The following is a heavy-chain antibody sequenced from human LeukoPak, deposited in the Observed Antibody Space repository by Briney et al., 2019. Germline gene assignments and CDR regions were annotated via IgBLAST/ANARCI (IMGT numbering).Heavy chain of an antibody. CDR1: GFTFSSYG. J-gene: IGHJ4*02. V-gene: IGHV3-30*18. D-gene: IGHD6-13*01. CDR3: AKDGVWQQLDFDY. CDR2: ISYDGSNK. Sequence: GGSLRLSCAASGFTFSSYGMHWVRQAPGKGLEWVAVISYDGSNKYYADSVKGRFTISRDNSKNTLYLQMNSLRAEDTAVYYCAKDGVWQQLDFDYWGQGTLVTVSS.